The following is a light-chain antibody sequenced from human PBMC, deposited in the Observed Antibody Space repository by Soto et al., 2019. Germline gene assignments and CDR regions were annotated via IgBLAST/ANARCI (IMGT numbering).Light chain of an antibody. V-gene: IGLV2-11*01. CDR1: SSDVGGYNY. Sequence: QSVLTQPRSVSGSPGQSVTISCTGTSSDVGGYNYVSWYQQHPGKAPKLMIYDVSKRPSGVPDRFSGSKSGNTASLTISGLQDEDEADYYCCSYAGSSWVFGGGTKLTVL. CDR3: CSYAGSSWV. J-gene: IGLJ3*02. CDR2: DVS.